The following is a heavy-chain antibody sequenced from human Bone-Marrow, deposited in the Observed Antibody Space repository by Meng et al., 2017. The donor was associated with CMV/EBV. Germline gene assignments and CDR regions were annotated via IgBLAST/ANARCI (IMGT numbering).Heavy chain of an antibody. D-gene: IGHD3-3*01. CDR1: GFTFSTYA. CDR2: ISYDGSNK. J-gene: IGHJ4*02. CDR3: ARDHSYYDFWSGYYYSDY. Sequence: GESLKISCAASGFTFSTYAMNWVRQAPGKGLEWVAVISYDGSNKYYADSVKGRFTISRDNSKNTLYLQMNSLRAEDTAVYYCARDHSYYDFWSGYYYSDYWGQGTLVTVSS. V-gene: IGHV3-30-3*01.